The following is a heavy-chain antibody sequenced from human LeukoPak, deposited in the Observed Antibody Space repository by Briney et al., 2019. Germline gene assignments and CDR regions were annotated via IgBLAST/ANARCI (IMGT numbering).Heavy chain of an antibody. Sequence: SETLSLTCTVSHDSISNYYWSWIRQPPGKGLEWIGYVYVSGSTNYNPSLKSRVAMSLDTSKNQFALKLRSMTAADTVVYFCARQRKRFLESQGSYFDFWGLGTLVTVSS. CDR2: VYVSGST. J-gene: IGHJ4*02. CDR3: ARQRKRFLESQGSYFDF. D-gene: IGHD3-3*01. V-gene: IGHV4-59*01. CDR1: HDSISNYY.